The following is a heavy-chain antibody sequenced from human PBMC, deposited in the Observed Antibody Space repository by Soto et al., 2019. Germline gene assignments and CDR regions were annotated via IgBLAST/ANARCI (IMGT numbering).Heavy chain of an antibody. CDR1: GGSVSSSNW. CDR2: IHHSGST. CDR3: AQRLRDYGLGRERANYFDP. D-gene: IGHD3-10*01. J-gene: IGHJ5*02. Sequence: SETLSLTCAVSGGSVSSSNWWCWVRQSPEKGLEWIGEIHHSGSTNYNPSLKSRVTISVDRSNNQFSLKLSSVTAADTATYYWAQRLRDYGLGRERANYFDPWGQGTLVTV. V-gene: IGHV4-4*02.